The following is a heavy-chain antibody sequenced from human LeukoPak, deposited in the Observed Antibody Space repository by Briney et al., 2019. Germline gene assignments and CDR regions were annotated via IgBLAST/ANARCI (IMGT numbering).Heavy chain of an antibody. D-gene: IGHD6-19*01. V-gene: IGHV3-48*01. CDR1: GFTFSSYS. CDR2: ISSSSSTI. CDR3: ARGKYSSGWYEGY. J-gene: IGHJ4*02. Sequence: GGSLRLSCAASGFTFSSYSMNWVRQAPGKGLEWVSYISSSSSTIYYADSAKGRFTISRDNAKNSLYLQMNSLRAEDTAVYYCARGKYSSGWYEGYWGQGTLVTVSS.